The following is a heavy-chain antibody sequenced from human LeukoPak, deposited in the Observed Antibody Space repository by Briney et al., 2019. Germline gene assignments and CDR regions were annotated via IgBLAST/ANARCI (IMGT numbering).Heavy chain of an antibody. D-gene: IGHD2-21*01. CDR2: IYYSGST. CDR3: ARDSSVVRAIDY. V-gene: IGHV4-61*08. J-gene: IGHJ4*02. CDR1: GGSVSSGDYY. Sequence: SETLSLTCTVSGGSVSSGDYYWSWIRQPPGKGLEWIGYIYYSGSTNYNPSLKSRVTISVDTSKNQFSLKLSSVTAADTAVYYCARDSSVVRAIDYWGQGTLVTVSS.